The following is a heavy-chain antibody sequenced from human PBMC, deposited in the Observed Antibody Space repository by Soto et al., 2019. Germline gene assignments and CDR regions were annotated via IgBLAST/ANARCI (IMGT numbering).Heavy chain of an antibody. Sequence: SETLSLTCTVSGGSISSGDYYWSWIRQPPGKGLEWIGYIYYSETTYYNPSLKSRLIISVDTSKNQFSLKLSSVTAADTAVYYWAGSPYDSSWFNCDYWGQGTLVTVSS. CDR2: IYYSETT. CDR1: GGSISSGDYY. D-gene: IGHD6-13*01. CDR3: AGSPYDSSWFNCDY. J-gene: IGHJ4*02. V-gene: IGHV4-30-4*01.